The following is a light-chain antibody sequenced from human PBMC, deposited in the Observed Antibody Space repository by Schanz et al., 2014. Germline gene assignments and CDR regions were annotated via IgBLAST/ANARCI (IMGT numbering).Light chain of an antibody. CDR2: DAS. CDR1: QSVSSY. V-gene: IGKV3-11*01. CDR3: QQYNNWPRT. Sequence: EIVLTQSPATLSLSPGERATLSCRASQSVSSYLAWYQHKPGQAPRLLIYDASNRATGIPARFSGSGSGTDFTLTISRLEPEDFAVYYCQQYNNWPRTFGQGTKVEIK. J-gene: IGKJ1*01.